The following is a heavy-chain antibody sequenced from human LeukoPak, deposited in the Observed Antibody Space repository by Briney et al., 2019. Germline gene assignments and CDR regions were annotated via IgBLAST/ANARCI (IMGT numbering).Heavy chain of an antibody. J-gene: IGHJ6*02. Sequence: ASVKVSCKASGYTFTSYGISWVRQAPGQGLEWMGGISAYNGNTNYAQKLQGRVTMTTDTSTSTAYMELRSLRSDDTAVYYCARDSSGNGYYYYGMDVWGQGTTVTVSS. V-gene: IGHV1-18*01. D-gene: IGHD6-19*01. CDR3: ARDSSGNGYYYYGMDV. CDR2: ISAYNGNT. CDR1: GYTFTSYG.